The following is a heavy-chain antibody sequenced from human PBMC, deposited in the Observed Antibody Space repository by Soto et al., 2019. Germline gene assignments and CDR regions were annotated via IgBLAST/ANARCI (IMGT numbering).Heavy chain of an antibody. V-gene: IGHV3-23*01. CDR2: ITFRGDYT. CDR1: GFTFSSYA. Sequence: EVQLLESGGGLVQPGGSLRLSCAASGFTFSSYAMSWVRQAPGKGLEWPAGITFRGDYTYYADSVKGRFTLSRDNSRNRLDLQMNSLKVEDTALYYCAKLGTMGVFDNWGPGTLLTVSS. CDR3: AKLGTMGVFDN. D-gene: IGHD1-26*01. J-gene: IGHJ4*02.